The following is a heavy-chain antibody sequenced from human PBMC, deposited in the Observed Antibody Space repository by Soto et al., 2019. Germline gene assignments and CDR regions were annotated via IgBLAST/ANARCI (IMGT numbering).Heavy chain of an antibody. Sequence: WETLSLTCTVSGGSISSSSYYWGWIRQPPGKGLEWIGSIYYSGSTYYNPSLKSRVTISVDTSKNQFSLKLSSVTAADTAVYYCASPFAYCGGDCYGFDPWGQGALVTVSS. CDR2: IYYSGST. V-gene: IGHV4-39*01. J-gene: IGHJ5*02. CDR3: ASPFAYCGGDCYGFDP. D-gene: IGHD2-21*02. CDR1: GGSISSSSYY.